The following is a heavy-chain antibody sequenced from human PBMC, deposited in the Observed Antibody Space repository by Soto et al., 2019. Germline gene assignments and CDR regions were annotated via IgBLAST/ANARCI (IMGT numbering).Heavy chain of an antibody. CDR1: GFTFSSYG. V-gene: IGHV3-30*18. J-gene: IGHJ6*02. Sequence: LRLSCAASGFTFSSYGMHWVRQAPGKGLEWVAVISYDGSNKYYADSVKGRFTISRDNSKNTLYLQMNSLRAEDTAVYYCAKDQGDGYSYIDGMDVWGQGTTVTVSS. CDR3: AKDQGDGYSYIDGMDV. CDR2: ISYDGSNK. D-gene: IGHD5-18*01.